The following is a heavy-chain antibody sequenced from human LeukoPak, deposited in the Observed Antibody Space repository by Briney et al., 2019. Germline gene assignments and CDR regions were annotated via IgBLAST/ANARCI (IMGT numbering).Heavy chain of an antibody. CDR3: ARGTSGYSSGLFD. D-gene: IGHD6-19*01. CDR1: GYTFTSYY. CDR2: INPSGGST. Sequence: ASVTVSFKASGYTFTSYYMHWVRQAPGQGLEGMGIINPSGGSTSYAQKFQGRVTMTRDMSTSTVYMELSSLRSEDTAVYYCARGTSGYSSGLFDWGQGTLVTVSS. J-gene: IGHJ4*02. V-gene: IGHV1-46*01.